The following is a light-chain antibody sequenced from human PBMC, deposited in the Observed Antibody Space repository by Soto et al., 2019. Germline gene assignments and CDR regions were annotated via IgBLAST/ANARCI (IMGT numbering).Light chain of an antibody. CDR2: EVN. Sequence: QSVLTQPASVSGSPGQSITISCTGTSSDIGNYNLVSWFQQHPGKAPKLFIYEVNRRPSGVSDRLSGSKSANTASLTISGLQAEDEADYYCFSYAGAGTSVFGTGTKVTVL. CDR3: FSYAGAGTSV. CDR1: SSDIGNYNL. J-gene: IGLJ1*01. V-gene: IGLV2-23*02.